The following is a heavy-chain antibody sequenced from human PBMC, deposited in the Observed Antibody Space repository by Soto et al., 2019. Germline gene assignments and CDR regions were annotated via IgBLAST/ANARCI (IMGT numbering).Heavy chain of an antibody. CDR3: AKDDDIVVVVSDAFDI. CDR1: GFTFSSYA. V-gene: IGHV3-23*01. J-gene: IGHJ3*02. CDR2: ISGSGCST. Sequence: GGSLRLSCAASGFTFSSYAMSWVRQAPGKGLEWVSAISGSGCSTYYADSVKGRFTISRDNSKNTLYLQMNSLRAEDTAVYYGAKDDDIVVVVSDAFDIWGQGTMVTVSS. D-gene: IGHD2-15*01.